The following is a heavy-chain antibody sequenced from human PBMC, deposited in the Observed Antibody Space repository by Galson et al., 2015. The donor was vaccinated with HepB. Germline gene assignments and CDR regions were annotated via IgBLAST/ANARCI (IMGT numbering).Heavy chain of an antibody. V-gene: IGHV1-2*02. J-gene: IGHJ4*02. Sequence: SVKVSCKASGYTFTGYYMHWVRQAPEQGLEWMGWINPNSGGTNYAQKFQGRVTMTRDTSISTAYMELSRLRSDDTAVYYCARVEDIVVVPAASSLGYWGQGTLVTVSS. D-gene: IGHD2-2*01. CDR1: GYTFTGYY. CDR3: ARVEDIVVVPAASSLGY. CDR2: INPNSGGT.